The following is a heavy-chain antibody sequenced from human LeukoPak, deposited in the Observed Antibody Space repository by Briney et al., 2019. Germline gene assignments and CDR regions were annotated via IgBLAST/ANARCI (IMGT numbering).Heavy chain of an antibody. CDR2: ISRNGGST. Sequence: GGSLRLSCAASGFTFDDYGMTWVRQVPGKGLEWVSGISRNGGSTVYADCVKGRFTISRDNAKNTLYLQMTSLRPEDTAVYYCARVRWGGLYYFDYWGQGTLVTVSS. CDR1: GFTFDDYG. D-gene: IGHD3-16*01. J-gene: IGHJ4*02. V-gene: IGHV3-20*04. CDR3: ARVRWGGLYYFDY.